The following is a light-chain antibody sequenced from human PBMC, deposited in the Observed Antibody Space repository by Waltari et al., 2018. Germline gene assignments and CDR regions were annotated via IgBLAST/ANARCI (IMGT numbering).Light chain of an antibody. CDR2: EVT. V-gene: IGLV2-14*01. CDR3: SSYTSSSTWV. CDR1: SSDVGVYIY. Sequence: QSALTQPASVSGSPGQSISIPCPGTSSDVGVYIYVPWYQQFPGKAPKLMIYEVTNRPSGVSNRFSGSKSGNTASLTISGLQAEDEADYYCSSYTSSSTWVFGGGTKLTVL. J-gene: IGLJ3*02.